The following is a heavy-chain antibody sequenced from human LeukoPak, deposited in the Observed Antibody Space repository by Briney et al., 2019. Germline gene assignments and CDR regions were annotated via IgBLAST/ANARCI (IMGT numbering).Heavy chain of an antibody. CDR2: ISGSGGST. J-gene: IGHJ6*03. CDR3: AKGYCSSTSCYGAYYYYYYMDA. D-gene: IGHD2-2*01. V-gene: IGHV3-23*01. Sequence: GGTLRLSCAASGFTFSSYGMSWVRQAPGKGLEWVSAISGSGGSTYYADSVKGRFTISRDNSKNTLYLQMNSLRAEDTAVYYCAKGYCSSTSCYGAYYYYYYMDAWGKGTTVTISS. CDR1: GFTFSSYG.